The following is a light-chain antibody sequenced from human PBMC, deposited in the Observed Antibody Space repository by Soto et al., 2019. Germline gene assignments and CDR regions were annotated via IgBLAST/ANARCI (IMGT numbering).Light chain of an antibody. Sequence: TVVTQEPSFSVSPGGTVTLTCGLSSGSVSASYGPSWYQQTPGQAPRRLIYSAYTRSSGVPDRFSGSILRNKAALTITGAQADDESDYYCVLYLGSGIWVFGGGTKLTVL. CDR1: SGSVSASYG. CDR2: SAY. J-gene: IGLJ3*02. CDR3: VLYLGSGIWV. V-gene: IGLV8-61*01.